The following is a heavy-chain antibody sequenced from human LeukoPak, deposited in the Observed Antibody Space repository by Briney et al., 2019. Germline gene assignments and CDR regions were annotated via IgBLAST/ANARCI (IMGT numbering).Heavy chain of an antibody. CDR1: GFTFSSYS. Sequence: RSGGSLRLSCAASGFTFSSYSMNWVRQAPGKGLEWVSYISSSSSTLYYADSVKGRFTISRDNAKNSLYLQMNSLRAEDTAVYYCAREGVLRYFDWLEETYFDYWGQGTLVTVSS. J-gene: IGHJ4*02. CDR2: ISSSSSTL. CDR3: AREGVLRYFDWLEETYFDY. D-gene: IGHD3-9*01. V-gene: IGHV3-48*01.